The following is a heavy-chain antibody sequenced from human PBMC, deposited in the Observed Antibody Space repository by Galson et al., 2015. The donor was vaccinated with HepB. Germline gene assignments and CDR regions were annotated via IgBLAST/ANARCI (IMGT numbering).Heavy chain of an antibody. J-gene: IGHJ4*02. CDR3: ARGGCYFYFDS. Sequence: SLRLSCAASGFTYSSYWMHWVRQAPGKGLVWVSRMNGDGTSISYADSVKGRFTISSDNAKDTLYLQKNSLRAEDTAVYYCARGGCYFYFDSWGQGTLVPVSS. D-gene: IGHD3-10*01. CDR2: MNGDGTSI. CDR1: GFTYSSYW. V-gene: IGHV3-74*01.